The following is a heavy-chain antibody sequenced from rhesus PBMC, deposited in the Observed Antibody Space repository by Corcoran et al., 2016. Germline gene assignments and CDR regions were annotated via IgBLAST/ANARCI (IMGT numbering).Heavy chain of an antibody. Sequence: QVQLQESGPGLVKPSETLSLTCAASGYSISSGYYWGWIRQPPGKGLEWVGYISGSSWSTDYNPSLKSRVTISTDTSKNQFSLKLSSVTAADTAVYYCARWGKAGTIRRNSLDVWGRGVLVTVSS. CDR2: ISGSSWST. D-gene: IGHD1-1*01. CDR1: GYSISSGYY. V-gene: IGHV4-99*01. J-gene: IGHJ5-2*02. CDR3: ARWGKAGTIRRNSLDV.